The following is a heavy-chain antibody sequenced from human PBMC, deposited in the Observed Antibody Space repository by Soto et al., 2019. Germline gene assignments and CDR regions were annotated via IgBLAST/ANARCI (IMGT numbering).Heavy chain of an antibody. V-gene: IGHV1-69*06. CDR1: GGTFSSYA. D-gene: IGHD6-19*01. Sequence: SVKVSCKASGGTFSSYAISWGRQAPGQGLAWMGGIIPIFGTANYAQKFQGRVTITADKSTSTAYMELSSLRSEDTDVYYCASSGYSSGWPYYYYYGMDVWGQGTTVTASS. J-gene: IGHJ6*02. CDR2: IIPIFGTA. CDR3: ASSGYSSGWPYYYYYGMDV.